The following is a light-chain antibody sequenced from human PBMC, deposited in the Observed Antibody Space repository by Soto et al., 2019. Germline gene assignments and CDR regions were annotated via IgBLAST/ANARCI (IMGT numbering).Light chain of an antibody. J-gene: IGKJ5*01. CDR1: QDISTY. CDR2: SAS. Sequence: DIQMTQSPSSLSASVGDRITITCRASQDISTYLAWYQQKPGKVPKLLIYSASTLQSGVPYRFSGSGSGTDFTLTISSLQREDVATYFCQKYNSALTFGQGTRLEIK. CDR3: QKYNSALT. V-gene: IGKV1-27*01.